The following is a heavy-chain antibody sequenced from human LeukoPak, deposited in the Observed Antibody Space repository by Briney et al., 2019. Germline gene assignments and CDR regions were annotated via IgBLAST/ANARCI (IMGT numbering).Heavy chain of an antibody. CDR1: GFTFSSYA. CDR3: AKGTDYSLIRASGYGY. J-gene: IGHJ4*02. V-gene: IGHV3-23*01. CDR2: ISGSGGST. Sequence: GGSLRLSCAASGFTFSSYAMSWVRQAPGKGLEWVSAISGSGGSTYYADSVKGRYTISRDNSKNTLYLQMNSLRAEDTAVYYCAKGTDYSLIRASGYGYWGQGTLVTVSS. D-gene: IGHD5-12*01.